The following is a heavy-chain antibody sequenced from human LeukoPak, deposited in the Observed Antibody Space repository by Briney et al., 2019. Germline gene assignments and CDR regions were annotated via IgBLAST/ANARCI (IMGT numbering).Heavy chain of an antibody. Sequence: TGGSLRLSCSASGFTFHNYAMHWVRQAPGKGLEYVSAISSDGDDTYYADSVKGRFTISRDNSKDTLYLQMNSLRAEDTAVYYCARTFAAAHIDYWGQGTLVTVSS. D-gene: IGHD2-15*01. J-gene: IGHJ4*02. CDR1: GFTFHNYA. CDR3: ARTFAAAHIDY. CDR2: ISSDGDDT. V-gene: IGHV3-64*04.